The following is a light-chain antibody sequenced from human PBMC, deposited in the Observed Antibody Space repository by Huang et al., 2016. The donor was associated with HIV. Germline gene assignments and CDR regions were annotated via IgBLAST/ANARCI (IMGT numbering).Light chain of an antibody. CDR3: HQYNNWLLS. Sequence: EIVITQSPATLSVSPGERVTLSCRANRSVSTNLAWYQQRPGQAPRLRIYGSSTRAPGIPARFRGRGSVTDFSLTISSLQSEDFALYYCHQYNNWLLSFGGGTRVDI. CDR1: RSVSTN. J-gene: IGKJ4*01. CDR2: GSS. V-gene: IGKV3-15*01.